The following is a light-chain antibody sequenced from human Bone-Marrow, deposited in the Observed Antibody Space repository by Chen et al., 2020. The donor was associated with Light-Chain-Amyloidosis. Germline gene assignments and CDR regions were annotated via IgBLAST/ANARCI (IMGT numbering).Light chain of an antibody. Sequence: QSVLTQPPSVSGAPGQRLTISCTGGSSNIGANFDVHWYQTLPGTAPKLLIFGTTNLPSGVPDRFSGSKSGTSASLAITGLQARDEADYYCCSYAGSSTFVVFGGGTKLTVL. CDR1: SSNIGANFD. CDR2: GTT. J-gene: IGLJ2*01. CDR3: CSYAGSSTFVV. V-gene: IGLV1-40*01.